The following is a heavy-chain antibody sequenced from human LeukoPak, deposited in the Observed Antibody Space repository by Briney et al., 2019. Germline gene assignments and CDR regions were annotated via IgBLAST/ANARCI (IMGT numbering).Heavy chain of an antibody. CDR2: IYPDGRA. V-gene: IGHV3-53*01. D-gene: IGHD2-21*02. CDR3: ARGRLPNGADN. Sequence: GGSLRLSCVASGFIVSDNYMSWIRQAPGKEPQWVSIIYPDGRAFYADSVKGRFTISRDSSRNTLYLQMNSLRADDTALYYCARGRLPNGADNWGQGTLVTVSS. CDR1: GFIVSDNY. J-gene: IGHJ4*02.